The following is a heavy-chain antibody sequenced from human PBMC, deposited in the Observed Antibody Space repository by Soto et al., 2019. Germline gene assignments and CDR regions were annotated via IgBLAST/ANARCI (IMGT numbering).Heavy chain of an antibody. J-gene: IGHJ5*02. CDR2: ISYDGSEK. Sequence: GGSLRLSCAASGFTFSRYPLHWVRQAPGKGLEWVAVISYDGSEKYPADSVKGRISISRDNSKNTLYLQMNSLRAEDTAVYYCAKDLAAVAGPNWFDPWGQGTLVTVSS. V-gene: IGHV3-30-3*01. CDR1: GFTFSRYP. CDR3: AKDLAAVAGPNWFDP. D-gene: IGHD6-19*01.